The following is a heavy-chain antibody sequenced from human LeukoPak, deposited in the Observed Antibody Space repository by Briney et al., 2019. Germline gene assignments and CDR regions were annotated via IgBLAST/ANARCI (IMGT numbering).Heavy chain of an antibody. CDR1: GGSISSSSYY. CDR3: ARHGAHYYSGSGSYYTTAFDS. CDR2: IYYSGST. D-gene: IGHD3-10*01. J-gene: IGHJ4*02. Sequence: SETLSLTCTVSGGSISSSSYYWGWIRQPPGKGLEWIGSIYYSGSTYYNPSLKSRVTISVDTSKNQFSLRLSSVTAADTAIYYCARHGAHYYSGSGSYYTTAFDSWGQGTLVTVSS. V-gene: IGHV4-39*01.